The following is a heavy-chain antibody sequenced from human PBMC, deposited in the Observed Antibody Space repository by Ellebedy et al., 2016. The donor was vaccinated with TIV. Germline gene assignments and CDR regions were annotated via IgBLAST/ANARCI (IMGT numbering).Heavy chain of an antibody. J-gene: IGHJ3*02. V-gene: IGHV3-49*03. CDR2: IRSEAHGEAT. CDR3: TGDQWLRRQGAFDI. D-gene: IGHD5-12*01. CDR1: GFTFRDYA. Sequence: GESLKISXTTSGFTFRDYAMSWFRQAPGKGLEWVGFIRSEAHGEATEYAASVRGRFTVSRDDSKSIAYLQMNSLRTEDTAVYYCTGDQWLRRQGAFDIWGQGTMVTVSS.